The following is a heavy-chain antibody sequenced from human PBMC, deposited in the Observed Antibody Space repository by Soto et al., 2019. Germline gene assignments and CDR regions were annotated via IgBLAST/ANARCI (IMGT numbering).Heavy chain of an antibody. Sequence: EVQLVESGGGLVQPGGSLRLSCAASGFTFSTYWMHWVRQAPGKGLVWVSRINIDGRSTDYADSVKGRFTISRDNAINTLHLQMDSLRDDDTAVYYCGRGTSDWPGVDYWGQGTLVTVSS. CDR1: GFTFSTYW. CDR3: GRGTSDWPGVDY. D-gene: IGHD6-19*01. V-gene: IGHV3-74*01. J-gene: IGHJ4*02. CDR2: INIDGRST.